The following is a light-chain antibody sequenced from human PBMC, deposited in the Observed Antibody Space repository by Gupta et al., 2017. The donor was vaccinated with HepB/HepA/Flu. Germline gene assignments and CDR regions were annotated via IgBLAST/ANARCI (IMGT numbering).Light chain of an antibody. CDR3: QQLNSYPPMCS. V-gene: IGKV1-9*01. Sequence: DIQLTQSPSFLSASVGDRVTITCRASQGISSYLAWYQQKPGKAPKLLIYAASTLQSGVPSRFSGSGSGTEFTLTISSLQPEDFATYYRQQLNSYPPMCSFGQGTKLEIK. J-gene: IGKJ2*04. CDR2: AAS. CDR1: QGISSY.